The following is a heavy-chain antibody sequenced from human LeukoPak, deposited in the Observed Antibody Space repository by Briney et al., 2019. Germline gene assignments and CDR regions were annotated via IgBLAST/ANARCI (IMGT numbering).Heavy chain of an antibody. CDR3: ARDRNDYSIAPYYGMDV. Sequence: GASLSLSWAPSGFTFSSYSMSWVRHAPGKGLEWVSSISSSSSYIYYADSVKGRFTISSDNAKNSLYLQMNSLRAEDTAVYYCARDRNDYSIAPYYGMDVWGQGTTVTVSS. CDR2: ISSSSSYI. V-gene: IGHV3-21*01. D-gene: IGHD4-11*01. CDR1: GFTFSSYS. J-gene: IGHJ6*02.